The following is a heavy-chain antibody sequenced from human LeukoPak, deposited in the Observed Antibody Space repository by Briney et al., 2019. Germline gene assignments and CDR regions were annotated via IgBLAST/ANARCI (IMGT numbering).Heavy chain of an antibody. D-gene: IGHD3-10*01. CDR3: AKADRGWGVITKD. CDR1: GFTFSTYA. J-gene: IGHJ4*02. CDR2: IGGSGGFT. V-gene: IGHV3-23*01. Sequence: GGSLRLSCAASGFTFSTYAMSWVRQAPGKGLEWVSAIGGSGGFTYYAEYVRGRFTISRDNSKKTLYLQMNSLRAEDTAVYYCAKADRGWGVITKDWGQGTLVTVSS.